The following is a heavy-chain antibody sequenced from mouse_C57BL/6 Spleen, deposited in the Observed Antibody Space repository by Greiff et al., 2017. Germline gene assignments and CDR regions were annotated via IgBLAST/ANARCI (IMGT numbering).Heavy chain of an antibody. J-gene: IGHJ4*01. CDR3: AREGGSGYSYAMDY. V-gene: IGHV3-6*01. D-gene: IGHD3-2*02. CDR1: GYSITSGYY. Sequence: EVKLVESGPGLVKPSQSLSLTCSVTGYSITSGYYWNWIRQFPGNKLEWMGYISYDGSNNYNPSLKNRISITRDTSKNQFFLKLNSVTTEDTATYYCAREGGSGYSYAMDYWGQGTSVTVSS. CDR2: ISYDGSN.